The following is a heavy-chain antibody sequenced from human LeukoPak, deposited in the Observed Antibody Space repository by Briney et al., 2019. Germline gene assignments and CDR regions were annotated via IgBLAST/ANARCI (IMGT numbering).Heavy chain of an antibody. CDR2: IHSDGRT. J-gene: IGHJ6*02. Sequence: GGSLRLSCAASGFPVSSNYMGWVRQAPGKGLERISLIHSDGRTYYTDSVEGRFTISRDISKNTVYLQMSGLRAKDTAVYYCARDRTFCGVACFSRGMDVWGQGTTVTVSS. D-gene: IGHD2-21*02. CDR3: ARDRTFCGVACFSRGMDV. V-gene: IGHV3-66*01. CDR1: GFPVSSNY.